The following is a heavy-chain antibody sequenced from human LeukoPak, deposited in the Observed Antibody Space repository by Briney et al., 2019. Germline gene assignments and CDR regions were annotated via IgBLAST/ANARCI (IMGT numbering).Heavy chain of an antibody. D-gene: IGHD6-25*01. V-gene: IGHV1-2*02. CDR3: ARDQGLRLEWGAKFDI. CDR2: INPNSGGT. Sequence: GASVKVSCKASGYTFTGYYMHWVRQAPGQGLEWMGWINPNSGGTNYAQKFQGRVTMTRDTSISTAYMELSRLRSDDTAVYYCARDQGLRLEWGAKFDIWGQGTMVTVSS. J-gene: IGHJ3*02. CDR1: GYTFTGYY.